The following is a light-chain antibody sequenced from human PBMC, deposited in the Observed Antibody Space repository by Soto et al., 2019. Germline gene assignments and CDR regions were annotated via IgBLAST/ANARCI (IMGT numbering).Light chain of an antibody. CDR2: RNS. CDR1: SSNIGSSY. J-gene: IGLJ2*01. Sequence: QSVLTQPPSASGTPGQRVTLSCSGSSSNIGSSYVYWYQQLPGTVPQLLIYRNSERPSGVPDRFSGSKSGTSASLAISGLRSEDEADYYCAAWDDSLSGVVFGGGTQLPVL. V-gene: IGLV1-47*01. CDR3: AAWDDSLSGVV.